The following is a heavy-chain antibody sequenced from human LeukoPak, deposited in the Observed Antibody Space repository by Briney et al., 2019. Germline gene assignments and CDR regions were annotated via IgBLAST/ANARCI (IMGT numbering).Heavy chain of an antibody. Sequence: ASVKVSCKASGYTFTSYAMNWVRQAPGQGLEWMGWINTNTGNPTYAQGFTGRFVFSLDTSVSTAYLQISSLKAEDTAVYYCAKEAVGEAVAGRVWYYYYYMDVWGKGTTVTVSS. CDR2: INTNTGNP. CDR1: GYTFTSYA. CDR3: AKEAVGEAVAGRVWYYYYYMDV. V-gene: IGHV7-4-1*02. D-gene: IGHD6-19*01. J-gene: IGHJ6*03.